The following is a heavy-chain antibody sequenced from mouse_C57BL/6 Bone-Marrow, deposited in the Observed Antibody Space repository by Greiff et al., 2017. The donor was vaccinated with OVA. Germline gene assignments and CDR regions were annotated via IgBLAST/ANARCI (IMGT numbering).Heavy chain of an antibody. J-gene: IGHJ2*01. CDR1: GFTFSSYA. V-gene: IGHV5-9-1*02. CDR2: ISSGGDYI. CDR3: TREAYYYGTFDY. D-gene: IGHD1-1*01. Sequence: EGKLVESGEGLVKPGGSLKLSCAASGFTFSSYAMSWVRQTPEKRLEWVAYISSGGDYIYYADTVKGRFTISRDNARNTLYLQMSSLKSEDTAMYYCTREAYYYGTFDYWGQGTTLTVSS.